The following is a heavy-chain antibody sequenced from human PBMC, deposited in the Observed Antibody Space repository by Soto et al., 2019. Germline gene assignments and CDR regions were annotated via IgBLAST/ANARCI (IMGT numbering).Heavy chain of an antibody. D-gene: IGHD1-1*01. V-gene: IGHV1-2*02. CDR1: GYSFTCYY. J-gene: IGHJ4*02. CDR2: INPNSGGT. CDR3: AKDYGETWNDVSYRLDY. Sequence: ASVKLSCKASGYSFTCYYMHWVLQAPGQVLEWMGWINPNSGGTKYAQKFQGKVTMTRDTFISTAYMELSRLRSDDTAFYYCAKDYGETWNDVSYRLDYWGQGTLVTVSS.